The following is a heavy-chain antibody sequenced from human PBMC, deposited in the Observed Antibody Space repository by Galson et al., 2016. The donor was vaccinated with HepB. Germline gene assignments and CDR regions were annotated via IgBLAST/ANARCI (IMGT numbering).Heavy chain of an antibody. Sequence: SETLSLTCTVSGGAITSYYWSWIRQPPGKGLEWIGYIYYSGSTYYKPSIESRVTISVDTSKNQFSLKLSSVTAADTAVYYCAREIYYGSGSYMDVWGQGTTVTASS. V-gene: IGHV4-59*12. CDR3: AREIYYGSGSYMDV. CDR2: IYYSGST. D-gene: IGHD3-10*01. J-gene: IGHJ6*03. CDR1: GGAITSYY.